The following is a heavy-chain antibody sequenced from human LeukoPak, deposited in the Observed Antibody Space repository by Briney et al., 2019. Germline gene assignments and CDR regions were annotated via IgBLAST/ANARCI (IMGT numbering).Heavy chain of an antibody. CDR2: ISYDGSNK. J-gene: IGHJ4*02. CDR1: GFTFSSYA. D-gene: IGHD4-11*01. CDR3: ARGSYSTVPELFDY. Sequence: GGSLRLSCAASGFTFSSYAMHWVRQAPGKGLEWVAVISYDGSNKYYADSVKGRFTISRDNSKNTLYLQMNSVRAEDTAVYYCARGSYSTVPELFDYWGQGTLVTVSS. V-gene: IGHV3-30*04.